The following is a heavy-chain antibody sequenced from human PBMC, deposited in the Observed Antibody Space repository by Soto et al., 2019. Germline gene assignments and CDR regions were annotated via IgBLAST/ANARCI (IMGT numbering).Heavy chain of an antibody. CDR2: ISYDGSNK. J-gene: IGHJ6*02. CDR1: GFTFSSYA. V-gene: IGHV3-30-3*01. CDR3: ARGTLRYFDWLGPKYYYGMDV. Sequence: PGESLKISCAASGFTFSSYAMHWVRQAPGKGLEWVAVISYDGSNKYYADSVKGRFTISRDNSKNTLYLQMNSLRAEDTAVYYCARGTLRYFDWLGPKYYYGMDVWGQGTTVTVSS. D-gene: IGHD3-9*01.